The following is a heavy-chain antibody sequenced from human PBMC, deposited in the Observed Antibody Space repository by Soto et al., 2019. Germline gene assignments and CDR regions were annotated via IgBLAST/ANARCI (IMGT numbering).Heavy chain of an antibody. CDR1: GYTFTGYY. D-gene: IGHD6-13*01. J-gene: IGHJ4*02. CDR2: INPNSGGT. CDR3: ARAAAAAGVDY. V-gene: IGHV1-2*04. Sequence: ASVKVSCKASGYTFTGYYMHWVRQAPGQGLEWMGWINPNSGGTNYAQKFQGWVTMTRDTSTSTAYMELSRLRSDDTAVYYCARAAAAAGVDYWGQGTLVTVSS.